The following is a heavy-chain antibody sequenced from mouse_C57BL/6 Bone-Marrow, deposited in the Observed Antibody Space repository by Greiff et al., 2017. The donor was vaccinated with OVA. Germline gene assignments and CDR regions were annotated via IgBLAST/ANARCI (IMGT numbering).Heavy chain of an antibody. D-gene: IGHD2-1*01. CDR1: GFTFTDYY. Sequence: EVKLMESGGGLVQPGGSLSLSCAASGFTFTDYYMSWVRQPPGKALEWLGFIRNKANGYTTEYSASVKGRFTISRDNSQSILYLQMNALRAEDSATYYCSRYGNYVARDYWGQGTSVTVSS. CDR2: IRNKANGYTT. CDR3: SRYGNYVARDY. V-gene: IGHV7-3*01. J-gene: IGHJ4*01.